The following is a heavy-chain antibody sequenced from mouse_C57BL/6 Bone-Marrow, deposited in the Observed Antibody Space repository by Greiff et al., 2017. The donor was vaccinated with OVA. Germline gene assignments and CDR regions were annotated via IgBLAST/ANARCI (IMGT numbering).Heavy chain of an antibody. Sequence: EVKLMESGGGLVQPGGSLSLSCAASGFTFTDYYMSWVRQPPGKALEWLGFIRNTANGYTTEHSASVKGRFTISRDNSQSILYLQMNALRAEDSATYYCARYELGSLFAYWGQGTLVTVSA. V-gene: IGHV7-3*01. CDR2: IRNTANGYTT. CDR1: GFTFTDYY. D-gene: IGHD4-1*01. J-gene: IGHJ3*01. CDR3: ARYELGSLFAY.